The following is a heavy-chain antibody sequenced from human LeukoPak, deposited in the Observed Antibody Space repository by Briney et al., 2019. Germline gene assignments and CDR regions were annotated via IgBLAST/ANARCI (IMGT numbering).Heavy chain of an antibody. CDR2: ISYDGSNK. Sequence: GGSLRLSCAASGFTFSSYAMSWVRQAPGKGLEWVAVISYDGSNKYYADSVKGRFTISRDNSKNTLYLQMNSLRAEDTAVYYCARDQGELLFLYYFDYWGQGTLVTVSS. V-gene: IGHV3-30-3*01. J-gene: IGHJ4*02. CDR3: ARDQGELLFLYYFDY. D-gene: IGHD1-26*01. CDR1: GFTFSSYA.